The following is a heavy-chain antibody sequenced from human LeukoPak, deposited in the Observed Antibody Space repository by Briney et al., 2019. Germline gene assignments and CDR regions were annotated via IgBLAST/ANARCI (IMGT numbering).Heavy chain of an antibody. Sequence: SETLSLTCTVSGGSINYYYWSWIRQPAGKGLEWIGHIYTSGTTNYNPSLKSRVTMSVDTSKNQFSLKLSSVTAADTAVYYCAKNLGEYTRSWGAFDIWGQGTMVTVSS. D-gene: IGHD3-16*01. CDR1: GGSINYYY. CDR2: IYTSGTT. CDR3: AKNLGEYTRSWGAFDI. V-gene: IGHV4-4*07. J-gene: IGHJ3*02.